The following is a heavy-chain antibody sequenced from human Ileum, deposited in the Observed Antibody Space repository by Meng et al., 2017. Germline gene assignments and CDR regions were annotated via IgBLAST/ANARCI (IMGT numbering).Heavy chain of an antibody. Sequence: SETLSLTCTVSSGSISNSYWSWIRQPAGKGLEWFGRVYSSGITDYNPSLKSRVTLSVDTSKNRFSLKLTSVTAADTAVYYCARGYGSLTREAFDYWGQGTLVTVSS. V-gene: IGHV4-4*07. D-gene: IGHD3-10*01. J-gene: IGHJ4*02. CDR1: SGSISNSY. CDR2: VYSSGIT. CDR3: ARGYGSLTREAFDY.